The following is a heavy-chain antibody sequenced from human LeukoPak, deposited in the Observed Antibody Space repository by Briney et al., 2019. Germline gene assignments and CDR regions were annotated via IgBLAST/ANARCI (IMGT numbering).Heavy chain of an antibody. V-gene: IGHV3-74*01. Sequence: PGGSLRLSCAASGFNFSSYWMHWVRQAPGKGLVWVSRISSDGSITNYADSVKGRFTISRDNAKNLLFLQINSLRVEDTAVYYCARETPRRGETRDGYRWGQGTVVTVSS. CDR2: ISSDGSIT. CDR3: ARETPRRGETRDGYR. CDR1: GFNFSSYW. D-gene: IGHD5-24*01. J-gene: IGHJ4*02.